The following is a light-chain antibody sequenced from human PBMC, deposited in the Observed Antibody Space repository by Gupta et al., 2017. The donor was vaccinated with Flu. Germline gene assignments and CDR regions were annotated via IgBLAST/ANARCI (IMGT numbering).Light chain of an antibody. J-gene: IGLJ2*01. CDR2: EAT. CDR1: RGSIATTY. V-gene: IGLV6-57*01. CDR3: QSYNSINRDVV. Sequence: KFMLHHPPSVSQSPGKPVPISRPRPRGSIATTYVQWYQQRPGSSPTTLIYEATRRLSGVPYRFSGYIDSSSNSASLTIAGLNTEDEADYYCQSYNSINRDVVFGGGTRLTVL.